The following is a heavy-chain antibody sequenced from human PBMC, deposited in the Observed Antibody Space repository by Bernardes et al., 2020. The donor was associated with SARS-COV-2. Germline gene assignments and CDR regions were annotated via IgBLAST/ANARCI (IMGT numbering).Heavy chain of an antibody. J-gene: IGHJ4*02. CDR1: GFTFSSYG. CDR3: ARGRLGELSFFDY. Sequence: GGSLRLSCAASGFTFSSYGMHWARQAPGKGLEWVAVIWYDGSNKYYADSVKGRFTISRDNSKNTLYLQMNSLRAEDTAVYYCARGRLGELSFFDYWGQGTLVTVSS. CDR2: IWYDGSNK. V-gene: IGHV3-33*01. D-gene: IGHD3-16*02.